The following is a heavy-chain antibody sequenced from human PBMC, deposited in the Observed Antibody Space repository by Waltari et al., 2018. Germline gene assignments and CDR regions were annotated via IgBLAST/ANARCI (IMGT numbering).Heavy chain of an antibody. CDR3: ARDHYYYYGMDV. V-gene: IGHV3-23*01. CDR1: GFTLSGYA. CDR2: VSGSGGST. Sequence: EVQLLESGGGLVQPGGSLRLSCAASGFTLSGYAMSWVRQAPGKGLAWVSVVSGSGGSTTDADSVKGRFTVSRDNAKNTLYLQMNSLRAEDTAVYYCARDHYYYYGMDVWGQGTTVTVSS. J-gene: IGHJ6*02.